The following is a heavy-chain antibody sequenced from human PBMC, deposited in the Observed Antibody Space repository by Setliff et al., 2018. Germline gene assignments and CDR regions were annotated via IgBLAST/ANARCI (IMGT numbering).Heavy chain of an antibody. J-gene: IGHJ4*02. CDR1: GDTFSTYA. CDR2: IIPLLETA. V-gene: IGHV1-69*06. D-gene: IGHD3-10*01. CDR3: RVWIGDLSRDF. Sequence: SVKVSCKASGDTFSTYALSWVRQAPGQGLEWMGGIIPLLETAKYAQKFQGRVTITADKSTSTGYMELSSLRAEDTAVYYCRVWIGDLSRDFWGRGTLVTVSS.